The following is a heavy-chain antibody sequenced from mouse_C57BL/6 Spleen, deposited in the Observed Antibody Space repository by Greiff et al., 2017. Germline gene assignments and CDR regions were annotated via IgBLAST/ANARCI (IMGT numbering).Heavy chain of an antibody. CDR2: LDPSDSYT. CDR1: GYTFTSYW. V-gene: IGHV1-69*01. J-gene: IGHJ1*03. D-gene: IGHD1-1*01. CDR3: AKGGVVRWYFDV. Sequence: QVQLQQPGAELVMPGASVKLSCKASGYTFTSYWMHWVKQRPGQGLEWIGELDPSDSYTNYNQKFKGKSTLTVDKSSSTAYMQLSSLTSEDSAVYYCAKGGVVRWYFDVWGTGTTVTVSS.